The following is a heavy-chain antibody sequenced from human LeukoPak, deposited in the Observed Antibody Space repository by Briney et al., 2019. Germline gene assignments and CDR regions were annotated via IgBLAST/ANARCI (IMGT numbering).Heavy chain of an antibody. CDR1: NGSISSYY. J-gene: IGHJ4*02. Sequence: SETLSLTCTVLNGSISSYYWSWVRQPAGKGLEWIGRINTSGSTNYNPSLKSRVTMSVDTSKNQFSLNLTSMTAADTAVYFCARENYYGSGGYYPLGYWGQGTLVTVSS. CDR3: ARENYYGSGGYYPLGY. CDR2: INTSGST. D-gene: IGHD3-22*01. V-gene: IGHV4-4*07.